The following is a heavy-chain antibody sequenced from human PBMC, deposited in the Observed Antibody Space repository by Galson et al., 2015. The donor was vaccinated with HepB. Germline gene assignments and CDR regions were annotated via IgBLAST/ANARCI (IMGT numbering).Heavy chain of an antibody. CDR3: ARTIATAGIYYFDY. D-gene: IGHD6-25*01. Sequence: SLRLSCAASGFTFSTYSMDWVRQAPGKGLEWVSSISSRSSYIYYADSAKGRFTISRDNAKNSLYLQMNSLRAEDTAVYYCARTIATAGIYYFDYWGQGTLSPSPQ. V-gene: IGHV3-21*01. CDR1: GFTFSTYS. J-gene: IGHJ4*02. CDR2: ISSRSSYI.